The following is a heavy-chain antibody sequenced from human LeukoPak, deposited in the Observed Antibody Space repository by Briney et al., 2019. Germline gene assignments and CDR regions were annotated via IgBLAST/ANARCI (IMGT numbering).Heavy chain of an antibody. D-gene: IGHD6-19*01. CDR1: GGSISSYY. V-gene: IGHV4-59*01. Sequence: SETLSLTCTVSGGSISSYYWSWIRQPPGKGLEWIGCIHYSGSTDFNPSLKSRITISVDTSKNQFSLKMNSVTAADTAIYYCARVQWLPLDVFNFWGQGTMVTVSS. CDR2: IHYSGST. J-gene: IGHJ3*01. CDR3: ARVQWLPLDVFNF.